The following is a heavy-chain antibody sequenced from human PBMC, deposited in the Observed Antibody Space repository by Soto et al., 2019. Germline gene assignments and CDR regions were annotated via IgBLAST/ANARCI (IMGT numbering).Heavy chain of an antibody. CDR3: AKGDGNYYYSMDV. Sequence: QVQLVESGGGVVQPGRSLRLSCAASGFIVSSYGMHWVRQAPGQGLEWVALIWYDGTNQYYADYVKGRFTVSRDNSKNELNLQVNSLRAEDTAVYYCAKGDGNYYYSMDVWGQGTTVTVS. J-gene: IGHJ6*02. V-gene: IGHV3-33*06. CDR1: GFIVSSYG. CDR2: IWYDGTNQ.